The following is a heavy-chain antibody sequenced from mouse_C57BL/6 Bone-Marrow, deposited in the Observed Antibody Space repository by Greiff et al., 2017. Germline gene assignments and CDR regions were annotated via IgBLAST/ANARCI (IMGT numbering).Heavy chain of an antibody. D-gene: IGHD2-5*01. Sequence: VQVVESGPGLVQPSQSLSITCTVSGFSLTSYGVHWVRQSPGKGLEWLGVIWSGGSTDYNAAFISRLSISKDNSKSQVFFKMNSLQADDTAIYYCAREEAYYSNYVFDYWGQGTTLTVSS. CDR3: AREEAYYSNYVFDY. J-gene: IGHJ2*01. CDR2: IWSGGST. CDR1: GFSLTSYG. V-gene: IGHV2-2*01.